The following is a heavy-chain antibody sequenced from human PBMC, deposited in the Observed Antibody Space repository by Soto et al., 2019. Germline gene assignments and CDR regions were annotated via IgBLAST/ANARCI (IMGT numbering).Heavy chain of an antibody. CDR3: ARGSVMGYSYGLRP. V-gene: IGHV3-33*01. D-gene: IGHD5-18*01. J-gene: IGHJ5*02. CDR2: IWYDGSNK. Sequence: QVQLVESGGGVVQPGRSLRLACAAAGFTFSSYGMHWVRQAPGKGLEWVAVIWYDGSNKYYADSVKGRFTISRDNSKNTLYLQMNSLRAEDTAVYYCARGSVMGYSYGLRPCGQGTLVTVSS. CDR1: GFTFSSYG.